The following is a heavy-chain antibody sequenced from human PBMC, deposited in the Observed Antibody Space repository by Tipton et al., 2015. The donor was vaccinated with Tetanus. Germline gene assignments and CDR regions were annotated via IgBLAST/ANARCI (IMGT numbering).Heavy chain of an antibody. CDR1: GYTFTSYD. CDR2: MNPDSGNT. J-gene: IGHJ5*02. CDR3: ARVAYGWTWFDP. V-gene: IGHV1-8*01. D-gene: IGHD3-10*01. Sequence: QSGPEVKKPGASVKVSCKASGYTFTSYDINWVRQATGQGLEWMGWMNPDSGNTGYAQKFQGRVTMTRNTSISTAYMELSSLGSEDTAVYYCARVAYGWTWFDPWGQGPLVTVSS.